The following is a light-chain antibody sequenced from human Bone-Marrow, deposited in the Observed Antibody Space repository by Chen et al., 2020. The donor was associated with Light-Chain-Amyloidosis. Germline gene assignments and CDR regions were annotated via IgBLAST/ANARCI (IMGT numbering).Light chain of an antibody. CDR2: DES. CDR1: KIGATG. V-gene: IGLV3-21*02. Sequence: SYVLTQPSSVSVALGQTATIDCGGNKIGATGVHWHQQRPGQAPLLVVYDESDRPAGIPERWSGANSVNTATQTIGGGEAGDEADYYCPVCESSSDRPVFGGVPKLTVL. J-gene: IGLJ2*01. CDR3: PVCESSSDRPV.